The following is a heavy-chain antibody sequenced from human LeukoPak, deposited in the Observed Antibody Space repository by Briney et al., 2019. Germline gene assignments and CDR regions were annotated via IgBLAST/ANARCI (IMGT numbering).Heavy chain of an antibody. CDR2: ISYDGSNK. CDR3: ARDTYYRRVDY. J-gene: IGHJ4*02. D-gene: IGHD3-10*01. Sequence: PEGTLRLSCAASGFTFSSYAMHWVRQAPGKGLEWVAVISYDGSNKYYADSVKGRFTISRDNSKNTLYLQMNSLRAEDTAVYYCARDTYYRRVDYWGQGTLVTVSS. CDR1: GFTFSSYA. V-gene: IGHV3-30*01.